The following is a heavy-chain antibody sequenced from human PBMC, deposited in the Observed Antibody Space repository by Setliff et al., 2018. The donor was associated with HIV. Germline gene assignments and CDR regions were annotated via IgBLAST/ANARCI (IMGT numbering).Heavy chain of an antibody. CDR3: AVSIAAAGTRRSKVETEYLQH. CDR2: TNPQSDIA. J-gene: IGHJ1*01. D-gene: IGHD6-13*01. Sequence: SVKVSCKASGFTFNHYALSWVRQAPGQRPEWMGGTNPQSDIANYAQRFQGRVTITADHSTTTTYMELTSLRADDTAVYYCAVSIAAAGTRRSKVETEYLQHWGQGTLVTVSS. CDR1: GFTFNHYA. V-gene: IGHV1-69*10.